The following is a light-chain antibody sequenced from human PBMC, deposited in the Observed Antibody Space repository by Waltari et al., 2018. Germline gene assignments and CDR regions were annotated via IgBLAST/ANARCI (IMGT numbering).Light chain of an antibody. CDR2: AAS. J-gene: IGKJ1*01. Sequence: IVLTQSPGTLSLSPGDRATLSCRASQSVSKYLAWYQQRPGQAPRLLIYAASTRATGIPDRFSGSGFGTDFSLTISRLEPEDFAVYYCQNHERLPATFGQGTKVEIK. CDR3: QNHERLPAT. V-gene: IGKV3-20*01. CDR1: QSVSKY.